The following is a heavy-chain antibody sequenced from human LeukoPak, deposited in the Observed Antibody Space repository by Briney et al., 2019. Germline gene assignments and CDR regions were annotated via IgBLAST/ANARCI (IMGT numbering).Heavy chain of an antibody. CDR1: GFTFSSYD. D-gene: IGHD5-24*01. J-gene: IGHJ4*02. CDR3: AKGRSERWLQVGYYFDY. Sequence: GGSLGLSCVASGFTFSSYDMHWVRQTPGKGLEWVSLIWYDGRNKYYEDSVKGRFTISRDNSKNRLYLEMNSLRAEDTAVYYCAKGRSERWLQVGYYFDYWGQGTLVTVSS. CDR2: IWYDGRNK. V-gene: IGHV3-33*06.